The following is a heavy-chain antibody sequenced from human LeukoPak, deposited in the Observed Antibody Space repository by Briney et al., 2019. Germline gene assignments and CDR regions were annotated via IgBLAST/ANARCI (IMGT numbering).Heavy chain of an antibody. CDR2: ISPDGSET. D-gene: IGHD7-27*01. Sequence: GGSLRLSCAASGFSFSNFWMHWGRHAPGEGLVWVSRISPDGSETTYADSVKGRFTISRDNAKSTLYLQLSSLRAEDTAVYYCARDMWGSFDYWGQGALVTVSS. J-gene: IGHJ4*02. CDR1: GFSFSNFW. V-gene: IGHV3-74*01. CDR3: ARDMWGSFDY.